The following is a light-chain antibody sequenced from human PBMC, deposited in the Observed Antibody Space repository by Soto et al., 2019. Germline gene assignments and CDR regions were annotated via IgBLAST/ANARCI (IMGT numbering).Light chain of an antibody. CDR1: NIGSKS. CDR2: EDS. J-gene: IGLJ3*02. V-gene: IGLV3-21*02. CDR3: QVWDSSSDHPV. Sequence: SSELTQPPSVSVAPGQTARITCGGNNIGSKSVHWYQQKPGQAPVLVVYEDSDRPSGIPERFSGSNSGNTATLTISRVEAGDEADYYCQVWDSSSDHPVFGGGTKLTVL.